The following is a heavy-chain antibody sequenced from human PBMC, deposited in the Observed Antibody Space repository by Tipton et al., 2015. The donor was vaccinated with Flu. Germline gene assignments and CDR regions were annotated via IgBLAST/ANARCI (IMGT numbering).Heavy chain of an antibody. CDR3: ARRDYYSLTGSRAFDI. D-gene: IGHD3-9*01. V-gene: IGHV4-59*08. J-gene: IGHJ3*02. CDR2: IYDSGST. Sequence: TLSLTCTVSGGSIPTYYWSWIRQPPGEGLEWIGYIYDSGSTNYNPSLRSRVTISVDTSKSQFSLTLTSVTAADTAVYFCARRDYYSLTGSRAFDIWGQGTMVTVSP. CDR1: GGSIPTYY.